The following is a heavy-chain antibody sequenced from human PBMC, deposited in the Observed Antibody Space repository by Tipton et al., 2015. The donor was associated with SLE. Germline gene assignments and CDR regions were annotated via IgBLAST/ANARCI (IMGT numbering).Heavy chain of an antibody. J-gene: IGHJ4*02. CDR3: ARSMFTTKRVFDY. V-gene: IGHV4-59*01. CDR1: GGSMNDYY. Sequence: GLVKPSETLSLTCTVSGGSMNDYYWSWIRQPPGKGLEWIGYIHYTGSSNHNPSLRGRVTMSVDTSKNQFSLNVNSMTAADTAVYYCARSMFTTKRVFDYWGQGTLVTVSS. CDR2: IHYTGSS. D-gene: IGHD3-16*01.